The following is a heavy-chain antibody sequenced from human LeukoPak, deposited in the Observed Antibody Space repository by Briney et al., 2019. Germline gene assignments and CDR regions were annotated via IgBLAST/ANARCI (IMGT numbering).Heavy chain of an antibody. Sequence: GGSLRLSCAASGFTFSSYAMSWVRQAPGKGLEWVSAISASGGNTYYADSVKGRFTISRDNSKNTLFLQMNSLRAEDTALYFCAKVRDGSFDYWGQGTLVTVSS. CDR2: ISASGGNT. CDR3: AKVRDGSFDY. J-gene: IGHJ4*02. V-gene: IGHV3-23*01. CDR1: GFTFSSYA. D-gene: IGHD3-10*01.